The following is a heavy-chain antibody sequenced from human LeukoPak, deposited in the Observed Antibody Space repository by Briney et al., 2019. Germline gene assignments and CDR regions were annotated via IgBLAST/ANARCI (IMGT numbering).Heavy chain of an antibody. CDR1: GFTFSDYY. Sequence: GGSLRLSCAASGFTFSDYYMNWLRQAPGKGLEWVSYIDSRGSTLYYADSVKGRFSISRDNAKNSLYLQMSSLRAEDTAVYYCARDHLVTMIVVVKGAFDIWGQGTMVTVSS. CDR3: ARDHLVTMIVVVKGAFDI. V-gene: IGHV3-11*01. CDR2: IDSRGSTL. D-gene: IGHD3-22*01. J-gene: IGHJ3*02.